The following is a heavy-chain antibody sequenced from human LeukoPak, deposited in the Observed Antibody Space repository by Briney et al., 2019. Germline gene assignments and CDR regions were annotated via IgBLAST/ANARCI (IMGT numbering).Heavy chain of an antibody. CDR2: IYPGDSDT. CDR3: ARASRGVVTAITFDY. CDR1: GYSFTSYW. V-gene: IGHV5-51*01. J-gene: IGHJ4*02. Sequence: HGESLKISCKGSGYSFTSYWIGWVRQMPGKGLEWMGIIYPGDSDTRYSPSFQSQVTISADKSISTAYLQWSSLKASDTAMYYCARASRGVVTAITFDYWGQGTLVTVSS. D-gene: IGHD2-21*02.